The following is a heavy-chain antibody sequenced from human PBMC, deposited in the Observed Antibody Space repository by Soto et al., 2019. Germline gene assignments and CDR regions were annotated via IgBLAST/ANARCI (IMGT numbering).Heavy chain of an antibody. Sequence: SETLSLTCTVSGGSISSGDYYWSWIRQPPGKGLEWIGYIYYSGSTYYNPSLKSRVTISVDTSKNQFSLKLSSVTAADTAVYYCARTYDSSGYYDDLFGYWGQGTLVTVSS. CDR3: ARTYDSSGYYDDLFGY. J-gene: IGHJ4*02. D-gene: IGHD3-22*01. CDR1: GGSISSGDYY. CDR2: IYYSGST. V-gene: IGHV4-30-4*01.